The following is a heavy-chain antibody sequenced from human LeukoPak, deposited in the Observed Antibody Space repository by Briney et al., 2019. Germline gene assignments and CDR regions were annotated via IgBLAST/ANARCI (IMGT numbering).Heavy chain of an antibody. Sequence: GASVKVSCKASGYTFTGYYVHWVRQAPGQGLEWMGWINPNSGGTSYAQKFQGWVTMTRDTSISTACMELSRLRPDDTAVYYCARSLFRVRRSYYYDSSGYSPSYWGQGTLVTVSS. V-gene: IGHV1-2*04. J-gene: IGHJ4*02. CDR3: ARSLFRVRRSYYYDSSGYSPSY. D-gene: IGHD3-22*01. CDR2: INPNSGGT. CDR1: GYTFTGYY.